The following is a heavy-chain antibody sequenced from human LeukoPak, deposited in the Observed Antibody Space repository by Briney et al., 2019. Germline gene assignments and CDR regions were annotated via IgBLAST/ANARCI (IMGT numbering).Heavy chain of an antibody. CDR2: IYPGDSDT. D-gene: IGHD2-15*01. V-gene: IGHV5-51*01. J-gene: IGHJ1*01. CDR1: GFNFHTYW. Sequence: GESLKISCKGSGFNFHTYWDGWVRQMPGKGLEWMGIIYPGDSDTRYSPSFQGQVTISADKSISTAYLQWSSLKSSDTDICFCARARYCSCGNCYAENWGQGTLVTVSS. CDR3: ARARYCSCGNCYAEN.